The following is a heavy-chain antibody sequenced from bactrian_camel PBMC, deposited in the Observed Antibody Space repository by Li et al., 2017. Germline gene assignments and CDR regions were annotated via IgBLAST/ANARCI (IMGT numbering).Heavy chain of an antibody. CDR2: IKGGGDI. D-gene: IGHD3*01. Sequence: DVQLVESGGGLVKPGGSVTLSCSTSGFTFPSYQMYWVRQAPGKGLEWVASIKGGGDIYYSDSVKGRFTISRNNAKNTVHLQMNSLKPEDTAVYYCVRGSGVSVVAEDFGFWGQGTQVTVS. CDR3: VRGSGVSVVAEDFGF. J-gene: IGHJ6*01. CDR1: GFTFPSYQ. V-gene: IGHV3S19*01.